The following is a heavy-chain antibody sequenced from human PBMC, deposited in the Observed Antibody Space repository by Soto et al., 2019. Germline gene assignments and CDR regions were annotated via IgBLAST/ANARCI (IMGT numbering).Heavy chain of an antibody. CDR1: GITFSDFY. CDR3: ARIWGGGGYALIY. CDR2: ISSSGTTT. J-gene: IGHJ4*02. Sequence: QVQLVESGGGLVKPGGSLRLSCAASGITFSDFYMSWIRQAPGKGLEWISYISSSGTTTYYTDSVKGRFTISRDNAKNSLYLQMNTLRDEDTAVYYCARIWGGGGYALIYWGQGTLVTVSS. V-gene: IGHV3-11*01. D-gene: IGHD2-8*01.